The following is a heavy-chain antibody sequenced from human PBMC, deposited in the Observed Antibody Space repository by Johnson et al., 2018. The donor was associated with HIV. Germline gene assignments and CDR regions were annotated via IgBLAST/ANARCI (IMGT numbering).Heavy chain of an antibody. J-gene: IGHJ3*02. CDR2: ISYDGSNK. CDR1: GFTFSTYA. Sequence: QVQLVESGGGVVQPGRSLRLSCAASGFTFSTYAMHWVRQAPGKGLEWVAVISYDGSNKYYADSVKGRFIISRDNSKNTLYRQMNSLRAEDTAVYYCAREGVGYSSLKDAFDIWGQGTMVTVSS. D-gene: IGHD6-6*01. V-gene: IGHV3-30*04. CDR3: AREGVGYSSLKDAFDI.